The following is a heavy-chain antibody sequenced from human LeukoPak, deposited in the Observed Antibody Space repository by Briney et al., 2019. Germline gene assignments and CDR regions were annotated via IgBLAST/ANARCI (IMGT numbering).Heavy chain of an antibody. D-gene: IGHD6-13*01. CDR3: ARDPGIGAAGTVGHFDY. CDR2: IKQDGSDI. Sequence: GGSLRLSCAASGFTFSSYWMSRVRQVPGKGLQWVANIKQDGSDIYYLDSVKGRFTISRDNAKNSLYLQMNSLRAEDSAVYYCARDPGIGAAGTVGHFDYWGQGTLVTVSS. J-gene: IGHJ4*02. CDR1: GFTFSSYW. V-gene: IGHV3-7*01.